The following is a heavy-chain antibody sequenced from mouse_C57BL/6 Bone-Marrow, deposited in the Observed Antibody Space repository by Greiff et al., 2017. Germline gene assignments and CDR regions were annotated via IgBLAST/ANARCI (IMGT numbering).Heavy chain of an antibody. D-gene: IGHD1-1*01. CDR2: ISNLAYSI. CDR3: ARPIGSSYAMDY. V-gene: IGHV5-15*01. CDR1: GFTFSDYG. J-gene: IGHJ4*01. Sequence: EVKLMESGGGLVQPGGSLKLSCAASGFTFSDYGMAWVRQAPRKGPEWVAFISNLAYSIYYADTVTGRFTISRENAKNTLYLEMSSLRSEDTAMYYCARPIGSSYAMDYWGQGTSVTVSS.